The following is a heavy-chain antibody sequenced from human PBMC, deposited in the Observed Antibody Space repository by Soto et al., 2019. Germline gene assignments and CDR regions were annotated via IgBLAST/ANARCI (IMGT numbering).Heavy chain of an antibody. Sequence: SGPTLVNPTQTLTLTCTFSGVSVSTSGVGVAWIRQPPGKALEWLALIYWDDDKRYSPFLQSRVTITKDTSKNQVVLTMTNMDPIDTATYYCAHRLGQSGSNWDSGAFDIWGQGTMVTVSS. J-gene: IGHJ3*02. V-gene: IGHV2-5*02. CDR3: AHRLGQSGSNWDSGAFDI. CDR2: IYWDDDK. D-gene: IGHD6-13*01. CDR1: GVSVSTSGVG.